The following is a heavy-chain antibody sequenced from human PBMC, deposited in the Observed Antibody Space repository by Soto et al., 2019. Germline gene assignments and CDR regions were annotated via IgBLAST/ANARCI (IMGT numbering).Heavy chain of an antibody. CDR1: GFPFSSYA. V-gene: IGHV3-23*01. CDR3: VQKVAGDY. D-gene: IGHD6-19*01. Sequence: PGGSLRLSCAASGFPFSSYAMSLVRQAPGKGLEWVSSISGSGGSTYYTDSVKGRLTISRENSKNTLFLQMNSLRADDTAVYYCVQKVAGDYWGQGTLVTVSS. J-gene: IGHJ4*02. CDR2: ISGSGGST.